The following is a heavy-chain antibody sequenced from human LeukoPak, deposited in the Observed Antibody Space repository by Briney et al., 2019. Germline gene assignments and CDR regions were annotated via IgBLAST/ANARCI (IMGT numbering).Heavy chain of an antibody. CDR1: GGSISSGDYY. D-gene: IGHD3-16*01. J-gene: IGHJ3*02. V-gene: IGHV4-30-4*02. CDR3: ARSSWGYAFDI. Sequence: SETLSLTCTVSGGSISSGDYYWSWIRQPPGKGLEWIGYIYYSGSTYYNPSLKSRVTISVDTSKNQFSLKLSSVTAADTAVFYCARSSWGYAFDIWGQGTMVTVSS. CDR2: IYYSGST.